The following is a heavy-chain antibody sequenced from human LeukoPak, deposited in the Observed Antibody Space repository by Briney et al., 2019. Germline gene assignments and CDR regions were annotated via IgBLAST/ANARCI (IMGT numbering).Heavy chain of an antibody. Sequence: AGSLRLSCAASAFTFSSYGMHWVRQAPGQGLEGVAVISNDESNNYYADSVKGRFTISRDNSKNTLYLQMNSLRAEDTAVYYCAKDHLRIVVVVAANFDYWGQGTLVTVSS. V-gene: IGHV3-30*18. CDR1: AFTFSSYG. CDR3: AKDHLRIVVVVAANFDY. D-gene: IGHD2-15*01. J-gene: IGHJ4*02. CDR2: ISNDESNN.